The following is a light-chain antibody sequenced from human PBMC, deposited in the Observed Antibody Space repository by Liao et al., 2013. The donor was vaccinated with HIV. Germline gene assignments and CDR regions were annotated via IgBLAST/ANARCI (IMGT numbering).Light chain of an antibody. V-gene: IGLV3-21*01. CDR3: QVWDINSDQDVV. CDR1: DIGSEP. Sequence: SYVLAQAPSVSVAPGETARIPCGGNDIGSEPVHWYQQKPGQAPVLVIYSNSDRASGIPARFSGSNSGDTATLTINRVEAGDEADYYCQVWDINSDQDVVFGGGTELTVL. CDR2: SNS. J-gene: IGLJ2*01.